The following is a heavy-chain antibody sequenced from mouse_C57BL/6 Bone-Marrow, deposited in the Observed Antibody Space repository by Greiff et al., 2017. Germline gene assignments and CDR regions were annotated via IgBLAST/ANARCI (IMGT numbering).Heavy chain of an antibody. CDR1: GYAFTNYL. D-gene: IGHD2-4*01. CDR3: ARSNYDY. J-gene: IGHJ3*01. Sequence: QVQLQQSGAELVRPGPSVKVSCKASGYAFTNYLIEWVKQRTGQGLEWIGEIYPRSGNTYYNEKLKGKATLTADKSSSTAYMEIRSLTSEDSAVYFCARSNYDYGGQGTLVTVSA. CDR2: IYPRSGNT. V-gene: IGHV1-54*01.